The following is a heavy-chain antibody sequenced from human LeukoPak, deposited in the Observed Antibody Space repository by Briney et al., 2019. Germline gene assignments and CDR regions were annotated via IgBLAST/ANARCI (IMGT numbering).Heavy chain of an antibody. CDR2: ISSGSDYI. D-gene: IGHD3-10*01. Sequence: GGSLRLSSATSGFTFSSYSMNWVRQAPGTGLEWVSYISSGSDYIYYADSVKGRFTISRDNAKNSLYLQMTSLRAEDSAVYYCASTNHYYGSGTYDYCFDYWAREPCSPSPQ. CDR1: GFTFSSYS. CDR3: ASTNHYYGSGTYDYCFDY. V-gene: IGHV3-21*01. J-gene: IGHJ4*02.